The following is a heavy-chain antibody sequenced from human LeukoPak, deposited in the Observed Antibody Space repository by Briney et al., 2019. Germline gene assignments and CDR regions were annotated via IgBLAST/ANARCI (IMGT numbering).Heavy chain of an antibody. D-gene: IGHD3-22*01. CDR3: ARDYYDSSGYYPHDAFDI. Sequence: SETLSLTCTVFGGSISSYYWSWIRQPPGKGLEWIGYIYYSGSTNYNPSLKSRVTISVDTSKNQFSLKLSSVTAADTAVYYCARDYYDSSGYYPHDAFDIWGQGTMVTVSS. CDR1: GGSISSYY. V-gene: IGHV4-59*01. CDR2: IYYSGST. J-gene: IGHJ3*02.